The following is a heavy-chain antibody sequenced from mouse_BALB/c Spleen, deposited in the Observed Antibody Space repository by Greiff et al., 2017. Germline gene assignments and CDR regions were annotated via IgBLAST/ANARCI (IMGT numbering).Heavy chain of an antibody. CDR1: GFSLTGYG. CDR3: ARARYDVGDYFDY. CDR2: IWGDGST. V-gene: IGHV2-6-7*01. J-gene: IGHJ2*01. D-gene: IGHD2-14*01. Sequence: VKLMESGPGLVAPSQSLSITCTVSGFSLTGYGVNWVRQPPGKGLEWLGMIWGDGSTDYNSALKSRLSISKDNSKSQVFLKMNSLQTDDTARYYCARARYDVGDYFDYWGQGTTLTVSS.